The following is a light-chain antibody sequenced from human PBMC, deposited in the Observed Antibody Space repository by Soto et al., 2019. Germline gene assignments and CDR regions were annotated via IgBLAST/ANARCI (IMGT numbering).Light chain of an antibody. CDR2: DVS. V-gene: IGLV2-14*03. CDR3: SSYSASSTLL. J-gene: IGLJ3*02. Sequence: QSALTQPASVSGSPGQSITLSCTGTSSDIGGYNSVSWYQQHPGTAPKLIIYDVSNRPSGVSTRFSGSKSDNTASLTISGLQAEDDADYYCSSYSASSTLLFGGGTKLTVL. CDR1: SSDIGGYNS.